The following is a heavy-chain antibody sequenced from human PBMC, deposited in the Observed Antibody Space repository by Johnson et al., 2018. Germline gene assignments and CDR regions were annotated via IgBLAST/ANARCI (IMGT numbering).Heavy chain of an antibody. J-gene: IGHJ3*02. Sequence: EVQLVESGGGLVQPGGSLRLSCAASGFTFSSYAMTWVRQAPGKGLEWVSVMSGSGGSTDYAGPGKGRFTISRDNSKNPLYFQMNSLRAEETAISYCAKAYCSGVICYSYTFDIWGQGTMVTVAS. CDR2: MSGSGGST. D-gene: IGHD2-15*01. CDR3: AKAYCSGVICYSYTFDI. CDR1: GFTFSSYA. V-gene: IGHV3-23*04.